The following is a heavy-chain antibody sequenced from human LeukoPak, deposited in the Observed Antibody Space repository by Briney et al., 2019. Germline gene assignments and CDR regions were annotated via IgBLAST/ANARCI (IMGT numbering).Heavy chain of an antibody. CDR2: IYPGDSDT. V-gene: IGHV5-51*01. CDR3: VRLLAVAGNGGFDY. J-gene: IGHJ4*02. CDR1: GYSFTTYW. Sequence: NRGESLKISCKGSGYSFTTYWIGWVRPMPGKGLEWTGIIYPGDSDTIYSPSFQGQVTISDDKSISTAYLQWSSLKASDTAMYYCVRLLAVAGNGGFDYWGRGTLVTVSS. D-gene: IGHD6-19*01.